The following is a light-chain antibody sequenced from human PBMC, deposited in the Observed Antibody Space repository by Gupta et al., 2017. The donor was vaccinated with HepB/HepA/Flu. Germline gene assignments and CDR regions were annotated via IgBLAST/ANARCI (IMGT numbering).Light chain of an antibody. V-gene: IGKV2-28*01. Sequence: DIVMTQSPLSLSVTPGEPASISCRSSQSLLHRNVYNYLNWYLHKPGQSPQLLIYLGSNRASGGPDRFRASGSGTDFTLKIRRGEAEDVGVYYGMHGLLTRTFGKGTKVEIK. CDR2: LGS. CDR3: MHGLLTRT. CDR1: QSLLHRNVYNY. J-gene: IGKJ1*01.